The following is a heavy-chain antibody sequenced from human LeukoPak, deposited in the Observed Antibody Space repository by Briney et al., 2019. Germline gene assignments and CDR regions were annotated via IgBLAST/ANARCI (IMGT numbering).Heavy chain of an antibody. D-gene: IGHD5-12*01. J-gene: IGHJ4*02. CDR3: ATSGGHGWNYYFDN. V-gene: IGHV3-48*03. CDR2: ISNGGSNN. CDR1: EFTFSSYE. Sequence: GGSLRLSCTASEFTFSSYEMNWVRQAPGKGLEWVAYISNGGSNNRYADSVKGRLTISRDNANKSLYLQMNSLRAEDTAVYYCATSGGHGWNYYFDNWGQGTLVTVSS.